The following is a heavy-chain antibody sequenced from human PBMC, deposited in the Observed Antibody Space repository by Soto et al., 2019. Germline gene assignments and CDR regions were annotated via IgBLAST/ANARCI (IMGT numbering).Heavy chain of an antibody. CDR3: GFVAFGPGYPSRFRCYGIHV. V-gene: IGHV3-64D*08. CDR1: GFTFSSYT. Sequence: GGSLGLAGSASGFTFSSYTMHLVRQAPGKGLEYGSAITTNGDITFDEDSVKGGVIFSRDDYRKALYLHTRRLRPEDPVLYYCGFVAFGPGYPSRFRCYGIHVWGEGTTVTVSS. J-gene: IGHJ6*04. CDR2: ITTNGDIT. D-gene: IGHD5-18*01.